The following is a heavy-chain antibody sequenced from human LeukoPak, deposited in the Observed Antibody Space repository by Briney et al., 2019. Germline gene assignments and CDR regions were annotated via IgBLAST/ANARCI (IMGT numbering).Heavy chain of an antibody. CDR3: ARLRDNWEDY. CDR2: IYPGDSDT. Sequence: GESLKISCKGSGYTFTSYWILWVRQMPGKGLEWMGIIYPGDSDTRYNPSFQGQVTISADKSISSAYLQWNSLKASDTAMYYCARLRDNWEDYWGQGTLVTVSS. D-gene: IGHD1-20*01. V-gene: IGHV5-51*01. CDR1: GYTFTSYW. J-gene: IGHJ4*02.